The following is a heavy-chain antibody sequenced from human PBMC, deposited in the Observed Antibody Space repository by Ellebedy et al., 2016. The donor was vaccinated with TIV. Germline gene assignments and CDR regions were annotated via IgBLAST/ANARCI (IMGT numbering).Heavy chain of an antibody. D-gene: IGHD4-17*01. CDR1: ASTFTPYA. J-gene: IGHJ4*02. CDR2: ISYEGSNK. V-gene: IGHV3-30*18. CDR3: AKSPRPSTVTYFDH. Sequence: GGSLRLXCAASASTFTPYAFPWVPQAPGKGLEWVAFISYEGSNKHYADSVRGRFTISRDNFKNTLFLQLNSLRPEDTAVFYCAKSPRPSTVTYFDHWGQGTLVTVSS.